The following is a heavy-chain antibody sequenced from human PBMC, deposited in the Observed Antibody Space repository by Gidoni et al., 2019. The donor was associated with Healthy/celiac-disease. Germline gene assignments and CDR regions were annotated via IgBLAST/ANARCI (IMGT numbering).Heavy chain of an antibody. CDR1: GGSISSYS. CDR2: IYYSGST. D-gene: IGHD6-19*01. V-gene: IGHV4-59*01. Sequence: QVQLQESGPGLVKPSETLSLTCTVSGGSISSYSWSWIRQPPGKGLEWIGYIYYSGSTNYNPSLKSRVTISVDTSKNQFSLKLSSVTAADTAVYYCASGSGWYREGGDAFDIRGQGTMVTVSS. CDR3: ASGSGWYREGGDAFDI. J-gene: IGHJ3*02.